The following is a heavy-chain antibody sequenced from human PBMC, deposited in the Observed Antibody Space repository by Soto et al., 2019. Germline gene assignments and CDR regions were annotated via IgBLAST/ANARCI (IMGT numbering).Heavy chain of an antibody. CDR3: ARLVYYYDSSGYPDFDY. V-gene: IGHV4-39*01. CDR1: GGSISSSSYY. J-gene: IGHJ4*02. Sequence: SETLFLTCTVSGGSISSSSYYWGWIRHPPGKGLEWIGSIYYSGSTYYNPSLKSRVTISVDTSKNQFSLKLSSVTAADTAVYYCARLVYYYDSSGYPDFDYWGQGTLVTVSS. CDR2: IYYSGST. D-gene: IGHD3-22*01.